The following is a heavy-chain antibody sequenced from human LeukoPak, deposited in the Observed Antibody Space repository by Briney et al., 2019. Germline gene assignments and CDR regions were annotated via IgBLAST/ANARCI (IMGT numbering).Heavy chain of an antibody. J-gene: IGHJ4*02. V-gene: IGHV3-21*01. CDR3: ARDYSSGWYYFDY. Sequence: PGXSLRLSCAASGFTFSSYSMNWVRQAPGKGLEWVSSISSSSSYIYYADSVKGRFTISRDNAKNSLYLQMNSLRAEDTAVYYCARDYSSGWYYFDYWGQGTLVTVSS. CDR2: ISSSSSYI. D-gene: IGHD6-19*01. CDR1: GFTFSSYS.